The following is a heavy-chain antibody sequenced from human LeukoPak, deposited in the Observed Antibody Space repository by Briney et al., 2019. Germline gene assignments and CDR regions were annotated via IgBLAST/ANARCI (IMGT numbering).Heavy chain of an antibody. CDR2: INPNSCGT. Sequence: ASVNVSCDASGYTFTGYYMHWARQAPGQAREWMGWINPNSCGTNYAQKFQGRVTMTRDTSISTAYMELSRLRSDDTAVYYCARVPPRGYYDYYYYYYGMDVWGQGTTVTVSS. D-gene: IGHD3-22*01. J-gene: IGHJ6*02. V-gene: IGHV1-2*02. CDR3: ARVPPRGYYDYYYYYYGMDV. CDR1: GYTFTGYY.